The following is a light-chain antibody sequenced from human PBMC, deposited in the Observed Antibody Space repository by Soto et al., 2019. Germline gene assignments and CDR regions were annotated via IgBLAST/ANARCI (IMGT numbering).Light chain of an antibody. CDR3: QQRSNWPT. J-gene: IGKJ2*01. CDR2: SAS. CDR1: QSVSRY. Sequence: EIVLTQSPDTLSLSPGERATLSCRASQSVSRYLAWYQHKPGQAPRLLIYSASNRAAGVPARFSGSGSGTDFPLTISSLEPEDFAVYYCQQRSNWPTFGQGTKLEIK. V-gene: IGKV3-11*01.